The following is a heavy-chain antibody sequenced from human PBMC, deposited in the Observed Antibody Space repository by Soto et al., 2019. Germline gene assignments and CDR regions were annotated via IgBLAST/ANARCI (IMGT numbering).Heavy chain of an antibody. CDR3: AAYSSGWDP. J-gene: IGHJ5*02. D-gene: IGHD6-19*01. Sequence: SETLSLTCAVYGGSFSGYYWSWIRQPPGKGLEWIGEINHSGSTNYNPSLKSRVTISVDTSKNQFSLKLSSVTAAHTGVYYCAAYSSGWDPWGQGTLVTVSS. V-gene: IGHV4-34*01. CDR2: INHSGST. CDR1: GGSFSGYY.